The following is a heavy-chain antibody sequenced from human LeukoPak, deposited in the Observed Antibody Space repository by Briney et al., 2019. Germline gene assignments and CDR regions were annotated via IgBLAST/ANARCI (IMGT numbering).Heavy chain of an antibody. Sequence: GSSVKVSCKASGGTFSSYAISWVRQAPGQGLEWMGRIIPIFGTANYARKFQGRVTITTDESTSTAYMELSSLRSEDTAVYYCAREGIDYYYYYYMDVWGKGTTVTVSS. J-gene: IGHJ6*03. D-gene: IGHD2-21*01. CDR1: GGTFSSYA. V-gene: IGHV1-69*05. CDR2: IIPIFGTA. CDR3: AREGIDYYYYYYMDV.